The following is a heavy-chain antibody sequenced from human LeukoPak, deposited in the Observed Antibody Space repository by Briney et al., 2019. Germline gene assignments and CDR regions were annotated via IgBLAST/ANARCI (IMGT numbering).Heavy chain of an antibody. D-gene: IGHD3-10*01. J-gene: IGHJ4*02. V-gene: IGHV3-21*01. CDR2: ISSSSSYI. CDR1: GFTFSSYS. CDR3: ARGAFGELLYPISPTPYFDY. Sequence: PGGSLRLSCAASGFTFSSYSMNWVRQAPGKGLEWVSSISSSSSYIYYADSVKGRFTISRDNAKNSLYLQMNSLRAEDTAVYYCARGAFGELLYPISPTPYFDYWGQGTLVTVSS.